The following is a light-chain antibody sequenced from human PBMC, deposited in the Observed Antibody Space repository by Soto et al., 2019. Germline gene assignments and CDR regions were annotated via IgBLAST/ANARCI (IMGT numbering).Light chain of an antibody. J-gene: IGLJ2*01. V-gene: IGLV2-14*01. CDR2: EVT. Sequence: SVLTHPASVSGSPGQSITSSCTGTSSDVGGYNYVSWYQQFPGKAPKVMISEVTNRPSGVSNRFSGSKSGNTASLTISGLQAEDEADYYCSSYTSSNTLVFGGGTKVTVL. CDR3: SSYTSSNTLV. CDR1: SSDVGGYNY.